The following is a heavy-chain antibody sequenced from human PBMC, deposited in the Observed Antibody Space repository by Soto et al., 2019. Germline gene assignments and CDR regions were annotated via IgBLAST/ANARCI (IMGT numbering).Heavy chain of an antibody. CDR1: GYTFTNYW. J-gene: IGHJ4*02. V-gene: IGHV5-51*01. CDR2: IFPGDSDT. Sequence: PGESLKISCKAIGYTFTNYWIGWVRQTPGKGLERMGIIFPGDSDTRYNPSFEGQVTVSADESISTAYLQWNTLKASDTAMYYCVRPNFGALTHFDFWGQGTLVTVS. CDR3: VRPNFGALTHFDF. D-gene: IGHD3-16*01.